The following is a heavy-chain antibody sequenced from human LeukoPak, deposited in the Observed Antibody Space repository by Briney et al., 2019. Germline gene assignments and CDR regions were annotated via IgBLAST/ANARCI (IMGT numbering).Heavy chain of an antibody. D-gene: IGHD2-15*01. Sequence: GGSLRPSCAASGFTFSSYAMSWVRQAPGKGLEWVSAISASGGSTYYADSVKGRFIISRDNSKTTLYLQMNSLRVEDTAVYYCATDRATQYFDYWGQGTLVSVPS. J-gene: IGHJ4*02. CDR2: ISASGGST. V-gene: IGHV3-23*01. CDR3: ATDRATQYFDY. CDR1: GFTFSSYA.